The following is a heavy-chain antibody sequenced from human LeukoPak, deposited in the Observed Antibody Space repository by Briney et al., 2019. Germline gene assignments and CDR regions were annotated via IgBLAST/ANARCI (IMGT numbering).Heavy chain of an antibody. CDR3: AKSPRYYDSSGYDYYYYYMDV. J-gene: IGHJ6*03. CDR2: ISGSGGST. CDR1: GFTFSSYG. V-gene: IGHV3-23*01. D-gene: IGHD3-22*01. Sequence: GGSLRLSCAASGFTFSSYGVSWDRQAPGKGLEWVSVISGSGGSTYYADSVKGRFTISRDNSKNTLYLQMNSLRAEDTAVYYCAKSPRYYDSSGYDYYYYYMDVWGKGTTVTISS.